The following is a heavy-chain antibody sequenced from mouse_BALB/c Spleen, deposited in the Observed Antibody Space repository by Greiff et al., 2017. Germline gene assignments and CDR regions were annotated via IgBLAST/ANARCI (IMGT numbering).Heavy chain of an antibody. CDR2: ISYSGST. Sequence: DVQLQESGPGLVKPSQSLSLTCTVTGYSITSDYAWNWIRQFPGNKLEWMGYISYSGSTSYNPSLKSRISITRDTSKNQFFLQLNSVTTEDTATYYCAYDYDPSWFAYWGQGTLVTVSA. CDR1: GYSITSDYA. V-gene: IGHV3-2*02. D-gene: IGHD2-4*01. CDR3: AYDYDPSWFAY. J-gene: IGHJ3*01.